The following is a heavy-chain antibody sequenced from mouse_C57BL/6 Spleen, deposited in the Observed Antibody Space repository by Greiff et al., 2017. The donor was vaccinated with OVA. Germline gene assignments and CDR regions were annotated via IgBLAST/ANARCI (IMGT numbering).Heavy chain of an antibody. V-gene: IGHV14-2*01. CDR1: GFNITDYY. CDR3: ATPYNNNRD. Sequence: EVQLQQSGAELVKPGASVKLSCTASGFNITDYYMHWVKQRTEQGLEWIGRIDPEDGETKYAPKFQGKATITADTSSNTAYLQLSSLTAEDTAVYYCATPYNNNRDWGKGTTLTVAS. CDR2: IDPEDGET. J-gene: IGHJ2*01. D-gene: IGHD2-12*01.